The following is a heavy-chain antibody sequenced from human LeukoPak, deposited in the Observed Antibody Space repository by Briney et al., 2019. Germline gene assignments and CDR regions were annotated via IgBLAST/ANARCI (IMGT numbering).Heavy chain of an antibody. CDR3: ARDGNYEALSLDV. CDR1: GYTFTGYY. D-gene: IGHD1-7*01. Sequence: GASVKVSCKASGYTFTGYYMHWVRQAPGQGLEWMGWINPNSGGTNYAQKFQGRVTTTRDTSISTAYMELSRLRSDDTAVYYCARDGNYEALSLDVWGKGTTVTVSS. V-gene: IGHV1-2*02. CDR2: INPNSGGT. J-gene: IGHJ6*04.